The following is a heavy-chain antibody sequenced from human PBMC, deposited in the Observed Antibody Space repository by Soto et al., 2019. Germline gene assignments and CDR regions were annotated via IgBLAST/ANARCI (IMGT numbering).Heavy chain of an antibody. CDR3: GGGYDSSGYSPDY. CDR2: IIPIFGTA. J-gene: IGHJ4*02. Sequence: SVKVSCKASGGTFSSYAISWVRQAPGQGLEWMGGIIPIFGTANYAQKFQGRVTITADESTSTAYMELSSLRSEDKAVYYCGGGYDSSGYSPDYWGQGTLVTVSS. D-gene: IGHD3-22*01. V-gene: IGHV1-69*13. CDR1: GGTFSSYA.